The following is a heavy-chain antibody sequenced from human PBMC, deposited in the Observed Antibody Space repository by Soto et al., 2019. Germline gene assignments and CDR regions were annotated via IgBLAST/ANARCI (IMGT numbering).Heavy chain of an antibody. CDR3: VRQTPPGSSSHGLGF. CDR2: IYPVDSDT. D-gene: IGHD6-6*01. CDR1: GYSFTTYW. J-gene: IGHJ4*02. V-gene: IGHV5-51*01. Sequence: GESLKISCKGSGYSFTTYWIGWVRQMPGKGLEWMGIIYPVDSDTRYSPSFQGQVTISADKSISTAYLQWSSLKASDTAMYYCVRQTPPGSSSHGLGFWGQGTLVTVSS.